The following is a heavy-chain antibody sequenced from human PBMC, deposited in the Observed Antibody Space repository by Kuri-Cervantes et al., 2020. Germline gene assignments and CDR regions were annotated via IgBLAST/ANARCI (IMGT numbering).Heavy chain of an antibody. V-gene: IGHV4-39*07. J-gene: IGHJ6*03. CDR2: IHYSGTT. Sequence: SETLSLTCTVSIGSISSISYYWGWVRQPPGKGLEWIVSIHYSGTTYYNPSLKSRATISADTSKNQFSLKLTSVTAADTAVYYCARGRGYSSSSDYYYYYKDVWGKGTTVTVSS. CDR3: ARGRGYSSSSDYYYYYKDV. CDR1: IGSISSISYY. D-gene: IGHD6-13*01.